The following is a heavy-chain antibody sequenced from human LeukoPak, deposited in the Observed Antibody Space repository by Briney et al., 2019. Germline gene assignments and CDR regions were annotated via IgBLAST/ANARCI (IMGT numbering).Heavy chain of an antibody. Sequence: PGGSLRPSCAASGFTFSSYAMSWVRQAPGKGLEWVSAISGSGGSTYYADSVKGRFTISRDNSKTTLYLQMNSLRAEDTAVYYCAKDDRIWRYFQHWGQGTLVTVSS. CDR3: AKDDRIWRYFQH. V-gene: IGHV3-23*01. J-gene: IGHJ1*01. CDR1: GFTFSSYA. D-gene: IGHD3-3*01. CDR2: ISGSGGST.